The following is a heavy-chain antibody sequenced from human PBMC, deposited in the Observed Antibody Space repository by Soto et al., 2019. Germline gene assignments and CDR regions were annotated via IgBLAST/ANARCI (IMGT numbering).Heavy chain of an antibody. J-gene: IGHJ4*02. V-gene: IGHV3-30*18. CDR3: AKDLGGSGGYLGD. CDR2: ISYDGSNK. D-gene: IGHD3-10*01. Sequence: QVQLVESGGGVVQPGRSLRLSCAASGFTFSRHGMHWVRQAPGKGLEWVAVISYDGSNKYYADSVKGRFTISRDNSKNTLYLQMNSLTVKDTAVYYCAKDLGGSGGYLGDWGQGTLVTVSS. CDR1: GFTFSRHG.